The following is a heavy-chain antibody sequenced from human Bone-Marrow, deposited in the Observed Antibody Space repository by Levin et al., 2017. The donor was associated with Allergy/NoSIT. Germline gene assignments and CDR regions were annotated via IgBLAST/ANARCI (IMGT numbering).Heavy chain of an antibody. CDR2: IYISGNT. CDR1: GGSISSYY. V-gene: IGHV4-4*07. D-gene: IGHD3-22*01. Sequence: SETLSLTCTVSGGSISSYYWSWIRQPTGKGLEWIGRIYISGNTNYNTSLKSRIAMSLDTSRNQVSLNLNSVTAADTAVYYCARDSGGNGYPDYLGQGTQVTVSS. J-gene: IGHJ4*02. CDR3: ARDSGGNGYPDY.